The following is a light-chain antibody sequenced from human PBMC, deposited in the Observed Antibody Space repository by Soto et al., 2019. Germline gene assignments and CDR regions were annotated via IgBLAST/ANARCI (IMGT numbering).Light chain of an antibody. CDR2: EAS. CDR3: QQYNSSPLT. J-gene: IGKJ4*01. CDR1: QSISSW. V-gene: IGKV1-5*01. Sequence: DIQMTQSPSTLSAFVGDRVTITCRANQSISSWLAWYQQKPGKAPNLLIYEASSLQSGVPSRFSGSGSGAEFTLTISSLQPDDFATYYCQQYNSSPLTFGGGTKLEIK.